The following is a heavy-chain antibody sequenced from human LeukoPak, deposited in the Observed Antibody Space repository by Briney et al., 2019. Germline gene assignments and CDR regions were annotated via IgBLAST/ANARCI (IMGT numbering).Heavy chain of an antibody. CDR2: VSYAGSTT. D-gene: IGHD6-19*01. Sequence: GGSLRLSCAASAFTFSNYGMHWVRQAPGKGLEWVAVVSYAGSTTYYADSVKGRFTISRDNSKNTLYLQMNSLRAEDTAVYYCTKEPIPMAGGYYFDYWGQGTLVTVSS. V-gene: IGHV3-30*18. J-gene: IGHJ4*02. CDR1: AFTFSNYG. CDR3: TKEPIPMAGGYYFDY.